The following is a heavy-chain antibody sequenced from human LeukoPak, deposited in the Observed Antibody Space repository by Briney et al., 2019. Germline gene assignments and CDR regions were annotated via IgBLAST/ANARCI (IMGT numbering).Heavy chain of an antibody. D-gene: IGHD4-17*01. CDR3: AKDQATVTTGYFDY. J-gene: IGHJ4*02. Sequence: PGGSLRLSCAASGFTFSSYGMHWVRQAPGKGLEWVAVISYDGSNKYYADSVKGRFTISRDSSKNTLYLQMNSLRAEDTAVYYCAKDQATVTTGYFDYWGQGTLVTVSS. CDR2: ISYDGSNK. V-gene: IGHV3-30*18. CDR1: GFTFSSYG.